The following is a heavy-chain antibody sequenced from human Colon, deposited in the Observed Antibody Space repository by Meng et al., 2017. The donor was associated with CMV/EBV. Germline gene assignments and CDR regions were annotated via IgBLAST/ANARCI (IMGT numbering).Heavy chain of an antibody. CDR3: GRGPGNWYLDS. J-gene: IGHJ4*02. V-gene: IGHV3-43*01. Sequence: CVASGVTLDEYGRHWVRQGSGKGLEWIYSVGWDGTDTYYADSMEGRFTISRDNSKKSSLLDMKSLTSEDTALYDGGRGPGNWYLDSWGQGTLVTVSS. CDR2: VGWDGTDT. D-gene: IGHD6-13*01. CDR1: GVTLDEYG.